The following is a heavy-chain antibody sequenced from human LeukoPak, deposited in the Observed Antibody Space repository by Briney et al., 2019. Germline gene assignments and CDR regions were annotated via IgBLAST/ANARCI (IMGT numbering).Heavy chain of an antibody. CDR1: GGSISSYY. Sequence: RTSETLSLTCTVSGGSISSYYWSWIRQPPGKGLEWIGYIYDSGGNNYNPSLKRRVTISIDTSKNQFSLKLNSVTAADTAVYYCARTTTSFDDWGQGTLVTVSS. J-gene: IGHJ4*02. CDR2: IYDSGGN. V-gene: IGHV4-59*01. CDR3: ARTTTSFDD. D-gene: IGHD2-2*01.